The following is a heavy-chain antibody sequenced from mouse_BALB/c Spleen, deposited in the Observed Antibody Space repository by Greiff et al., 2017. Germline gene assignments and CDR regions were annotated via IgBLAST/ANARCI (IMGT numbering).Heavy chain of an antibody. CDR3: ARDDYYGSLWFAY. CDR1: GFTFSDYY. CDR2: ISDGGSYT. J-gene: IGHJ3*01. V-gene: IGHV5-4*02. D-gene: IGHD1-1*01. Sequence: EVQGVESGGGLVKPGGSLKLSCAASGFTFSDYYMYWVRQTPEKRLEWVATISDGGSYTYYPDSVKGRFTISRDNAKNNLYLQMSSLKSEDTAMYYCARDDYYGSLWFAYWGQGTLVTVSA.